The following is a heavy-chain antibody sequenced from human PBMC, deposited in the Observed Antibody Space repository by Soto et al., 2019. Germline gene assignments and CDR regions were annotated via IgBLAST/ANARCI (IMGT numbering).Heavy chain of an antibody. CDR3: ATSYGSGYRAFDY. V-gene: IGHV1-69*04. J-gene: IGHJ4*02. D-gene: IGHD3-10*01. Sequence: QVQLVQSGAEMKRPGSSVKVSCKASGDTFNFHSINWVRQAPGPGLEWMGRVNPMLGMSNYAQRFQGRVTMTTDKSTSTAYMELRGLRPEDTAIYYCATSYGSGYRAFDYWGQGALVTVSS. CDR2: VNPMLGMS. CDR1: GDTFNFHS.